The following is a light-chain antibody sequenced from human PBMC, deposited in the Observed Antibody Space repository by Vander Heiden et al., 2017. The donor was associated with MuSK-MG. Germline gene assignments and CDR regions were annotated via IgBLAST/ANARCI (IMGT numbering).Light chain of an antibody. V-gene: IGKV1-39*01. J-gene: IGKJ3*01. CDR1: QSISSY. CDR3: QQCDSTAIT. Sequence: IQMTQSPSSLSASVGDRVTITCRASQSISSYLNWYQQKPGKAPKLLIYAASILQSGVPSRFSGSGSGTDFTLTISRLQPEDFATYYCQQCDSTAITFGPGTKVDIK. CDR2: AAS.